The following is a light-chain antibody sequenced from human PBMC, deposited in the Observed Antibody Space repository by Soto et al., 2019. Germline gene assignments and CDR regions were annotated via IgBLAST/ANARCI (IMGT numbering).Light chain of an antibody. CDR3: GTWDDSLSAWG. Sequence: QSVLTQPPSVSAAPGQKVTISCSGSSSNIGNNYVSWYQQLPGTAPKLLIYDNNKRPSGIPDRFSGSKSGTSATLGITGLQTGDEADYYCGTWDDSLSAWGFGGGTKLTVL. CDR2: DNN. J-gene: IGLJ3*02. V-gene: IGLV1-51*01. CDR1: SSNIGNNY.